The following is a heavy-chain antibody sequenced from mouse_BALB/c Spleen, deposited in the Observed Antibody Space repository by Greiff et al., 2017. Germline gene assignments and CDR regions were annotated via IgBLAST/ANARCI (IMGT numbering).Heavy chain of an antibody. CDR1: GYTFTDYN. D-gene: IGHD1-1*01. V-gene: IGHV1-18*01. CDR3: ARGGITTVVPYYAMDY. Sequence: VQLKQSGPELVKPGASVKIPCKASGYTFTDYNMDWVKQSHGKSLEWIGDINPNNGGTIYNQKFKGKATLTVDKSSSTAYMELRSLTSEDTAVYYCARGGITTVVPYYAMDYWGQGTSVTVSS. J-gene: IGHJ4*01. CDR2: INPNNGGT.